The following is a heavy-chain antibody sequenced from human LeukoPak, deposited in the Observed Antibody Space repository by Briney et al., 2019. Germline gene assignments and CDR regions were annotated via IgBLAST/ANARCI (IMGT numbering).Heavy chain of an antibody. J-gene: IGHJ4*02. CDR3: ARDPLRRGHYYSDY. Sequence: GGSLRLSCAASGFTFDDYAMHWVRQTPGKGLDWVSLISGDGGGIYYADSVKGRFTISRDNSKNSLYLQMNSLRTEDTALYYCARDPLRRGHYYSDYWGQGTLVTVSS. V-gene: IGHV3-43*02. CDR2: ISGDGGGI. CDR1: GFTFDDYA. D-gene: IGHD5-12*01.